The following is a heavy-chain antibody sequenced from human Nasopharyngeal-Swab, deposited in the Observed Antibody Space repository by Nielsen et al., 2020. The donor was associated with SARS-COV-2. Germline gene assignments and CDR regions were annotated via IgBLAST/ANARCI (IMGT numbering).Heavy chain of an antibody. CDR3: AKDGSYEQMVDY. D-gene: IGHD1-26*01. Sequence: WIRQPPGKGLEWVSGISWNSGSIGYADSVKGRFTISRDNAKSSLYLQMNSLRAEDTALYYCAKDGSYEQMVDYWGQGTLVTVSS. CDR2: ISWNSGSI. J-gene: IGHJ4*02. V-gene: IGHV3-9*01.